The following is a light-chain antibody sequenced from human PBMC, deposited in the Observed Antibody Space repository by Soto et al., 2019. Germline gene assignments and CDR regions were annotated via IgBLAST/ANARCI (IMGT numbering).Light chain of an antibody. V-gene: IGKV3-20*01. J-gene: IGKJ2*01. CDR2: GAS. CDR1: QSVSSSY. Sequence: EIVLTQSPGTMSLSPGERATLSCRASQSVSSSYLAWYQQKPGQAPRLLIYGASNRATGIPDRFSASGSGTDFTLTISRLEPEDFAVYYCQQYGSSPPYTLGQGTKLENK. CDR3: QQYGSSPPYT.